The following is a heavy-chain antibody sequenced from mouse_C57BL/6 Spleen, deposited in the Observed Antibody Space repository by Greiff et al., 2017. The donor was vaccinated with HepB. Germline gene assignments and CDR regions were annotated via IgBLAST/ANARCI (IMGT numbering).Heavy chain of an antibody. Sequence: QVQLQQSGPELVKPGASVKISCKASGYAFSSSWMNWVKQRPGKGLEWIGRIYPGDGDTNYNGKFKGKATLTADKSSSTAYMQLSSLTSEDSAVYFCARVGTTVDYAMDYWGQGTSVTVSS. CDR1: GYAFSSSW. J-gene: IGHJ4*01. V-gene: IGHV1-82*01. D-gene: IGHD1-1*01. CDR3: ARVGTTVDYAMDY. CDR2: IYPGDGDT.